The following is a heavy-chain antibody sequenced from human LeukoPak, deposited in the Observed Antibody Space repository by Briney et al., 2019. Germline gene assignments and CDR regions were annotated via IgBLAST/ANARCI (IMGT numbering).Heavy chain of an antibody. J-gene: IGHJ4*02. CDR1: GCTFTSYG. CDR2: ISAYNGNT. Sequence: ASVKVSCKASGCTFTSYGISWVRQAPGQGLEWMGWISAYNGNTNYAQKLQGRVTMTTDTSTSTAYMELRSLRSDDTAVYYCARDGRVVVTAPNDYWGQGTLVTVSS. V-gene: IGHV1-18*01. CDR3: ARDGRVVVTAPNDY. D-gene: IGHD2-21*02.